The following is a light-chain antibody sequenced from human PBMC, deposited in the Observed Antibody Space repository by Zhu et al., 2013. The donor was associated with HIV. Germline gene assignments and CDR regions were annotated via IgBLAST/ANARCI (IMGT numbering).Light chain of an antibody. V-gene: IGKV3-20*01. J-gene: IGKJ3*01. CDR3: QKYGGSLPVA. CDR2: GTS. Sequence: EIVLTQSPGTLSLSPGESATLSCRASQSVSSNYLAWYQQKPGQAPRLLIYGTSERATGIPDRFSPAVGLGQTSPSPSPDWSLKILQYIYCQKYGGSLPVAFGPGTKVDF. CDR1: QSVSSNY.